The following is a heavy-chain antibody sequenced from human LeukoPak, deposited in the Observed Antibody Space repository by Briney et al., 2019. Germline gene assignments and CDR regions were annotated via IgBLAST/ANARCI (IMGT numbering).Heavy chain of an antibody. J-gene: IGHJ6*03. CDR3: ARRVYYYYMDV. CDR1: GYTFTGYY. CDR2: MNPNSGNT. V-gene: IGHV1-8*03. Sequence: ASVKVSCKASGYTFTGYYMHWVRQAPGQGLEWMGWMNPNSGNTGYAQKFQGRVTITRNTSISTAYMELSSLRSEDTAVYYCARRVYYYYMDVWGKGTTVTVSS.